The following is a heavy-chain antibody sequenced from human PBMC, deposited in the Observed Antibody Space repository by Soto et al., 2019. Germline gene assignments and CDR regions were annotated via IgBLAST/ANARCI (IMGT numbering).Heavy chain of an antibody. CDR1: GYTFTSYA. D-gene: IGHD6-19*01. CDR2: INAGNGNT. Sequence: ASVKVSCKASGYTFTSYAMHWVRQAPGQRLEWMGWINAGNGNTKYSQKFQGRVTITRDTSASTAYMELSSLRSEDTAVYYCARGPGGWLYYFDYWGQGTLVTVSS. CDR3: ARGPGGWLYYFDY. J-gene: IGHJ4*02. V-gene: IGHV1-3*01.